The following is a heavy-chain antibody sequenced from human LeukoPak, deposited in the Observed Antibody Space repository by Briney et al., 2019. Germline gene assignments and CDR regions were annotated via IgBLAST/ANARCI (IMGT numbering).Heavy chain of an antibody. CDR2: IIPIFGTA. D-gene: IGHD4-17*01. CDR1: GRTFSSYA. V-gene: IGHV1-69*05. Sequence: SVKVSCKASGRTFSSYAISWVRQAPGQGLEWMGRIIPIFGTANYAQKFQGRVTITTDESTSTAYMELSSLRSEDTAVYYCARDSDLDYGDYKRWFDPWGQGTLVTVSS. J-gene: IGHJ5*02. CDR3: ARDSDLDYGDYKRWFDP.